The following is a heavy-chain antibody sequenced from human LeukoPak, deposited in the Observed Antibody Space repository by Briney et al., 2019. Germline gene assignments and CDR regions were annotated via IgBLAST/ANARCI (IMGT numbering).Heavy chain of an antibody. CDR3: AKSTDTAMVWYWFDP. CDR1: GFTFDDYA. J-gene: IGHJ5*02. Sequence: QPGGSLRLSCAASGFTFDDYAMHWVRQAPGKGLEWVSLISGDGGSTYYADSVKGRFTISRDNSKTSLYLQMNSLRTEDTALYYCAKSTDTAMVWYWFDPWGQGTLVTVSS. D-gene: IGHD5-18*01. V-gene: IGHV3-43*02. CDR2: ISGDGGST.